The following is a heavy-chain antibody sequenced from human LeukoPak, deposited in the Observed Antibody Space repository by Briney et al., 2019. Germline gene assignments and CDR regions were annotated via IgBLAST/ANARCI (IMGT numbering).Heavy chain of an antibody. CDR3: AELGITMIGGV. Sequence: PGGSLRLSCAASGFTFSSYAMSWVRQAPGKGLEWVSAISGSGGSTYYPDSVKGRFTISRDNAKNSLYLQMNSLRAEDTAVYYCAELGITMIGGVWGKGTTVTISS. D-gene: IGHD3-10*02. CDR1: GFTFSSYA. J-gene: IGHJ6*04. CDR2: ISGSGGST. V-gene: IGHV3-23*01.